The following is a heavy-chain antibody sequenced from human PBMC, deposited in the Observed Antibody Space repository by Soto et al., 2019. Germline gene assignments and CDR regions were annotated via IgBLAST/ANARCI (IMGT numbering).Heavy chain of an antibody. V-gene: IGHV3-48*03. CDR2: ITSGGDSK. CDR3: ASRRVYYYFGLDV. J-gene: IGHJ6*02. CDR1: ESTFSTSE. Sequence: GGSLRLSCAASESTFSTSEMNWVRQAPGKGLEWVSYITSGGDSKYYADSVKGRFTISRDNAKNSLYLQMNSLGVEDTAVYYCASRRVYYYFGLDVWGQGTTVTVSS.